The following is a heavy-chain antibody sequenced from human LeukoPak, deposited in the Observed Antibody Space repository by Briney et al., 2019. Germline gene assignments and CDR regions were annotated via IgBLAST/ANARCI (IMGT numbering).Heavy chain of an antibody. CDR3: ARDFFSGYSYGFYYYYMDV. D-gene: IGHD5-18*01. V-gene: IGHV1-69*06. J-gene: IGHJ6*03. Sequence: GASVKVSCKASGGTFSSYAISWVRQAPGQGLEWMGGIIPIFGTANYAQKFQGRVTITADKSTSTAYMELRSLRSDDTAVYYCARDFFSGYSYGFYYYYMDVWGKGTTVTISS. CDR2: IIPIFGTA. CDR1: GGTFSSYA.